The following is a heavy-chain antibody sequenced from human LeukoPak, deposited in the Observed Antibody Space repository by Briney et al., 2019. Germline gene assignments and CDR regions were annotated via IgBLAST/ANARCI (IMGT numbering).Heavy chain of an antibody. CDR3: ARGDDYKSTLFDY. V-gene: IGHV4-59*01. J-gene: IGHJ4*02. Sequence: SETLSLTCTVSVAPTSRYFGNWIRKPPGKELDWMGYISSGGSTNYNPSLKSRVTISIDTSKNQFSLKLTSATAADTAVYYCARGDDYKSTLFDYWGQGTLVTVSS. D-gene: IGHD5-12*01. CDR1: VAPTSRYF. CDR2: ISSGGST.